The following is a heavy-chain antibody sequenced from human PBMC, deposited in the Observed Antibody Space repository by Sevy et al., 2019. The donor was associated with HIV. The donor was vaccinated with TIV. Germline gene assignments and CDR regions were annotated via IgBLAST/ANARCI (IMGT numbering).Heavy chain of an antibody. CDR1: GFTFSSYG. D-gene: IGHD4-17*01. V-gene: IGHV3-30*02. CDR2: IRYDGSNK. CDR3: AKDHDYVVPTGYYYYYIDV. J-gene: IGHJ6*03. Sequence: GGSLRISCAASGFTFSSYGMHWVRQAPGKGLEWVAFIRYDGSNKYYADSVKGRFTISRDNSKNTLYLQMNSLRAEDTAVYYCAKDHDYVVPTGYYYYYIDVWGKGTTVTVSS.